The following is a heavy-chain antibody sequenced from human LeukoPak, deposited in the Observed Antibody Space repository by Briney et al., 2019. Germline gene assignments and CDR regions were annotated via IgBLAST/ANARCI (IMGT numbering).Heavy chain of an antibody. V-gene: IGHV4-39*01. Sequence: PSETLSLTCTVSGGSISSSTYYWGWIRQPPGKGLEWIGSIYYSGSTYYNPSLESRVTISVDTSKNQFSLKLSSVTAADTAVYYCARRDWGQYYFDYWGQGTLVTVSS. J-gene: IGHJ4*02. CDR2: IYYSGST. D-gene: IGHD7-27*01. CDR3: ARRDWGQYYFDY. CDR1: GGSISSSTYY.